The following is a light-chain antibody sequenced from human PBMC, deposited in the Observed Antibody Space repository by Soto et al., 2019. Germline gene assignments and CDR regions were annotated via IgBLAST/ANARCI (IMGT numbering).Light chain of an antibody. CDR3: QQYCSSPYT. CDR1: QSVSSSY. V-gene: IGKV3-20*01. J-gene: IGKJ2*01. Sequence: EIVLTQSPGTLSLSPGERATLSCRASQSVSSSYLAWYQQKPGQAPRLLIYGASSSATGNLHRFSGSGSGTDFTLTISRLEPEDFAVYYGQQYCSSPYTCGQGNRLEIK. CDR2: GAS.